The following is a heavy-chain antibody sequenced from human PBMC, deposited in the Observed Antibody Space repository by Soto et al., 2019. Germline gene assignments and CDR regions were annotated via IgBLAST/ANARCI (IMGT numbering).Heavy chain of an antibody. CDR2: INTDGSTT. Sequence: EVQLVESGGSLVQPGGSLRLSCAASEFTFSSFWMHWVRQVPGKGLMWVSRINTDGSTTGYADSVKGRFTISRDNAKNTLYLQMNSLRAEDTALYFCATNLFAARPNFDSWGQGALVIVSS. D-gene: IGHD6-6*01. CDR1: EFTFSSFW. J-gene: IGHJ4*02. V-gene: IGHV3-74*01. CDR3: ATNLFAARPNFDS.